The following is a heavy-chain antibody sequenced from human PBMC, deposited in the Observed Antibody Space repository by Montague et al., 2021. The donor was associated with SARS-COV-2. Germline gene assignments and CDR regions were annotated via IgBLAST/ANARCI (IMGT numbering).Heavy chain of an antibody. Sequence: SETLSLTCTVSGASVRTYYWGWIRQSAGKKLEWMGRLYTSGSTYYNPSXKSRVTMSLDTSKNLFSLNLSSMTAADTAVYYCARDGADYSFAYYHEMDVWGQGIAVTVSS. CDR2: LYTSGST. CDR3: ARDGADYSFAYYHEMDV. J-gene: IGHJ6*02. V-gene: IGHV4-4*07. CDR1: GASVRTYY. D-gene: IGHD5-12*01.